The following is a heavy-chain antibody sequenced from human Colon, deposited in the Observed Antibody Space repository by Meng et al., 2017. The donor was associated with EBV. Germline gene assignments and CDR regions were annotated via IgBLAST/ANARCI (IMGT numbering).Heavy chain of an antibody. V-gene: IGHV4-4*02. J-gene: IGHJ5*02. D-gene: IGHD4-17*01. CDR2: IHHTGYS. CDR1: GESITSNAW. Sequence: APWLANPSGHLSVSFAVPGESITSNAWWSWVRQPPGKGLEWIGQIHHTGYSTFNPSLQSRVTMSVDKSKNQFFLTVMSVTASDTAVYYCARRDYGNYPLKSPWGQGVLVTVSS. CDR3: ARRDYGNYPLKSP.